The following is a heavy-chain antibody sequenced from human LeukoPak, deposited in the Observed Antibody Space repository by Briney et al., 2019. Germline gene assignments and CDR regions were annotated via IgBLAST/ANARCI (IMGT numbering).Heavy chain of an antibody. D-gene: IGHD6-19*01. Sequence: KASETLSLTCTVSGGSISSSSYYWGWIRQPPGKGLEWIGSIYYSGSTYYNPSLKSRVTISVDTSKNQFSLKLSSVTAADTAVYYCARGEQWLVNYWGQGTLVTVSS. CDR2: IYYSGST. J-gene: IGHJ4*02. CDR3: ARGEQWLVNY. V-gene: IGHV4-39*07. CDR1: GGSISSSSYY.